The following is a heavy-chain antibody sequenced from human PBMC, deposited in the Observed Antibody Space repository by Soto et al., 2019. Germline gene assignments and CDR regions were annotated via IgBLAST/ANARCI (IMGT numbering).Heavy chain of an antibody. CDR2: IYYGGST. D-gene: IGHD3-3*01. V-gene: IGHV4-39*01. CDR3: ATMEPHNDFWSANYYFAY. Sequence: QLQLRESGPGLVRPSETLSLKCTVSGGDVTSSRYYWAWIRQTPGKGLEWIATIYYGGSTDDSAARKSRVTISIDGSKNQFSLNMTSATAADTAVYCYATMEPHNDFWSANYYFAYRGQGSLVFVSS. J-gene: IGHJ4*02. CDR1: GGDVTSSRYY.